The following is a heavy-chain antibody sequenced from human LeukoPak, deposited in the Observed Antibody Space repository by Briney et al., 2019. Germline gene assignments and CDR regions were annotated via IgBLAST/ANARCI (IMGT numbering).Heavy chain of an antibody. J-gene: IGHJ4*02. CDR3: ARDGDYYDSSGYYYPAD. CDR2: IYYSGST. Sequence: PSETLSLTCTVSGGSISSYYWRSLRRPPRKGRAWVVYIYYSGSTNYNPSLKSRLTISVDTSKNQLSLKLRSVAAAATAVYYCARDGDYYDSSGYYYPADWGQGTLVTASS. D-gene: IGHD3-22*01. CDR1: GGSISSYY. V-gene: IGHV4-59*01.